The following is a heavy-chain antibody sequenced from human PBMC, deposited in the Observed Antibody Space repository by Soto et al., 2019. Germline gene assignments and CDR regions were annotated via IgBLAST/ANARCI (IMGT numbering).Heavy chain of an antibody. D-gene: IGHD1-26*01. CDR2: TFWTNDR. Sequence: QITLKESGPTLVNPTQTLTLTCTFSGFSLKSSGVGVGWIRQPPGKAPEWLALTFWTNDRRYSPSLQNSLTITKDTSKNQVVLTLNNLDPGDTATYSCAHRRNVISDTVAEFDYWGQGTLVTVSS. J-gene: IGHJ4*02. CDR1: GFSLKSSGVG. V-gene: IGHV2-5*01. CDR3: AHRRNVISDTVAEFDY.